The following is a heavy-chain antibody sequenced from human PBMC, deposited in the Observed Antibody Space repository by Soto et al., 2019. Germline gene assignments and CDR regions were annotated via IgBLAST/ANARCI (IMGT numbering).Heavy chain of an antibody. Sequence: PGGSLRLSCAASGFTFSSYGMHWVRQAPGKGLEWVAVISYDGSNKYYADSVKGRFTISRDNSKNTLYLQMNSLRAEDTAVYYCAKETHYLADYSNPYYYYGMDVWGQGTTVTVSS. J-gene: IGHJ6*02. CDR1: GFTFSSYG. CDR3: AKETHYLADYSNPYYYYGMDV. CDR2: ISYDGSNK. D-gene: IGHD4-4*01. V-gene: IGHV3-30*18.